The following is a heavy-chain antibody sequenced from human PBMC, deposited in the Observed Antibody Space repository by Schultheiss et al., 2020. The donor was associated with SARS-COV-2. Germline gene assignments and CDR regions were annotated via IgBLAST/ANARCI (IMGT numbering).Heavy chain of an antibody. D-gene: IGHD5-12*01. Sequence: SETLSLTCTVSGGSISSYYWSWIRQPPGKGLEWIGEINHSGSTYYNPSLKSRVTISVDTSKNQFSLKLSSVTAADTAVYYCARVGDPTQERYSGYELDYYYGMDVWGQGTTVTVSS. V-gene: IGHV4-34*01. CDR2: INHSGST. J-gene: IGHJ6*02. CDR1: GGSISSYY. CDR3: ARVGDPTQERYSGYELDYYYGMDV.